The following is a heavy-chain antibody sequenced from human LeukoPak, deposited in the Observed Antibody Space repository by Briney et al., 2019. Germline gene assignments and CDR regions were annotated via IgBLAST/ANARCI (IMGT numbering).Heavy chain of an antibody. CDR1: GGTFSSYA. CDR2: IIPIFGTA. V-gene: IGHV1-69*13. Sequence: SVKVSCKASGGTFSSYAISWVRQAPGQGLEWMGGIIPIFGTANYAQKFQGRVTITADESTSTAYMELSSLRSEDTAVYYCARFVGLGSSSEFDYWGQGTLVTVSS. CDR3: ARFVGLGSSSEFDY. D-gene: IGHD6-6*01. J-gene: IGHJ4*02.